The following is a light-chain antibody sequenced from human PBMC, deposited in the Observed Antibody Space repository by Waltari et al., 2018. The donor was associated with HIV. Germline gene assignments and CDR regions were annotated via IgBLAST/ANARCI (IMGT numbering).Light chain of an antibody. V-gene: IGKV2-28*01. CDR1: QSLLDSNRHNY. CDR2: LGS. CDR3: MQALQTPWT. Sequence: IGMDQFPTPLPVTPGGPASNPFRFKQSLLDSNRHNYLDWYLQKPGQSPQLLIYLGSSRASGVPDRFSGSGSGTDFTLKISRVEAEDVGVYYCMQALQTPWTFGQGTKVEIK. J-gene: IGKJ1*01.